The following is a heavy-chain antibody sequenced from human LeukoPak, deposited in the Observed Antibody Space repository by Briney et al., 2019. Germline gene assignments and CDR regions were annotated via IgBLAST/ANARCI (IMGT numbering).Heavy chain of an antibody. CDR3: ARGLRWFGESYDY. J-gene: IGHJ4*02. D-gene: IGHD3-10*01. CDR2: MNPNSGNT. CDR1: GYTFASYD. Sequence: ASGKVSCKASGYTFASYDINWVRQATGQGLEWMGWMNPNSGNTGYAQKFQGRVTMTRNTSISTAYMELSSLRSEDTAVYYCARGLRWFGESYDYWGQGTLVTVSS. V-gene: IGHV1-8*01.